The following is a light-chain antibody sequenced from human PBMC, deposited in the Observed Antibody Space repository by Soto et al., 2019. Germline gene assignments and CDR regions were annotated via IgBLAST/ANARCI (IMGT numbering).Light chain of an antibody. CDR3: SSYAGSNTPYV. CDR1: SSDVGGYNY. V-gene: IGLV2-8*01. J-gene: IGLJ1*01. CDR2: EVI. Sequence: QPVLTQRPAGSVSPGQSVTISYTRTSSDVGGYNYVSWYQQHPGKAPKLLIYEVIKRPSGVPDRFSASRSGNTASLTVSGLQAEDEADYYCSSYAGSNTPYVFGTGTKVTVL.